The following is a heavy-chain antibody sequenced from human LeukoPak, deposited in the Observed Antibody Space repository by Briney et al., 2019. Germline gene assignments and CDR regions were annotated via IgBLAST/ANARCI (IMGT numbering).Heavy chain of an antibody. J-gene: IGHJ4*02. CDR2: IRYDGSNK. V-gene: IGHV3-30*02. CDR3: AKEGWELLLYYFDY. D-gene: IGHD2-15*01. CDR1: GFTFSSYG. Sequence: PGGSLRLSCAASGFTFSSYGMHWVRQAPGKGLEWVAFIRYDGSNKYYADSVKGRFTISRDNSKNTLYLQMNSLRAEDTAVYYCAKEGWELLLYYFDYWGQGTLVTVSS.